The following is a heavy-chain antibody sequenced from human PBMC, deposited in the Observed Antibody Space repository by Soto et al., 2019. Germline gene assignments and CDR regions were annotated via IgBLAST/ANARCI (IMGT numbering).Heavy chain of an antibody. CDR2: ISADGANT. CDR3: LSYKFDF. J-gene: IGHJ4*01. V-gene: IGHV3-64D*06. CDR1: GFDFNTYS. D-gene: IGHD1-1*01. Sequence: PGGSLRLSCSAFGFDFNTYSMHWVRQVPGKGLEYVSAISADGANTFYIDSVKGRFTLSRDNFNNTVYLQMSSLRDEDTAVYYCLSYKFDFWGQGTLVTVSS.